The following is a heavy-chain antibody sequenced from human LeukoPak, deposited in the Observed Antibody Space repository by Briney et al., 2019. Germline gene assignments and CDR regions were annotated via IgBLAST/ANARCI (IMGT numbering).Heavy chain of an antibody. Sequence: PGGSLRLSCAASGFSFSTSGMTWVRQAPGKGLEWVSSISGSGDIKYYADSVRGRLTISRVNSKNTLYLQMNSLTDEDTAVYYCAKVLHDFWGGYLAWGPKTHYYAMDDWGQGTTVIVSS. CDR1: GFSFSTSG. CDR3: AKVLHDFWGGYLAWGPKTHYYAMDD. V-gene: IGHV3-23*01. D-gene: IGHD3-3*01. J-gene: IGHJ6*02. CDR2: ISGSGDIK.